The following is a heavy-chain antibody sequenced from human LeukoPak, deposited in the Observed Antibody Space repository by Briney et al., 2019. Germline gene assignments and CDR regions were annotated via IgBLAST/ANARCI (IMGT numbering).Heavy chain of an antibody. CDR3: ARTIAAAANWFDP. J-gene: IGHJ5*02. CDR1: GGSFSGYY. D-gene: IGHD6-13*01. Sequence: SETLSLTCAVYGGSFSGYYWSWIRQPPGKGLEWIGEINHSGSTNYNPSLKSRVTISVDTSKNQFSLKLSSVTAADTAVYYCARTIAAAANWFDPWGQGTLVTVSS. V-gene: IGHV4-34*01. CDR2: INHSGST.